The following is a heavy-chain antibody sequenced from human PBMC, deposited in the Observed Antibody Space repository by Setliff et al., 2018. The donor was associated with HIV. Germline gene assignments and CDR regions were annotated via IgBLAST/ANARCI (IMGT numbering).Heavy chain of an antibody. J-gene: IGHJ4*02. V-gene: IGHV3-48*01. CDR2: ISSSSSTI. D-gene: IGHD1-26*01. CDR3: SRALGEVGASVSYFDH. Sequence: QSGGSLRLSCVTSGFTFSTYAINWVRQAPGKGLEWVSYISSSSSTIYYADSVKGRFTISRDNAKNSLYLQMNSLKTEDTAVYYCSRALGEVGASVSYFDHWGQGTLVTVSS. CDR1: GFTFSTYA.